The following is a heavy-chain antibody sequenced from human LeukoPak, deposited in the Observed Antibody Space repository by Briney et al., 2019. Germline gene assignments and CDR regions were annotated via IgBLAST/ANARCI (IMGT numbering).Heavy chain of an antibody. Sequence: SETLSLTCTVSGGSISSYYWSWIRQPPGKGLEWIGYIYYSGSTNYNPSLKSRVTISVDTSKNQFSLKLSSVTAADTAVYYCASLILTGYYVFDYWGQGTLVTVSS. CDR2: IYYSGST. J-gene: IGHJ4*02. D-gene: IGHD3-9*01. CDR1: GGSISSYY. V-gene: IGHV4-59*08. CDR3: ASLILTGYYVFDY.